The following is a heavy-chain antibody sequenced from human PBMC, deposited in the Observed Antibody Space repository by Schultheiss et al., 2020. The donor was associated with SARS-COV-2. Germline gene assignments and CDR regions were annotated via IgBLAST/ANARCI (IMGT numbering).Heavy chain of an antibody. CDR2: IKQDGSEI. V-gene: IGHV3-7*05. CDR3: ARDGIRTAPGNWFDP. Sequence: GGSLRLSCAASGFTCSSCDMHWVRQGTGRGLEWVANIKQDGSEIYYVDSVKGRFTISRDNAKKSLYLEMNSLRAEDTAVYYCARDGIRTAPGNWFDPWGQGILVTVSS. CDR1: GFTCSSCD. D-gene: IGHD2-21*02. J-gene: IGHJ5*02.